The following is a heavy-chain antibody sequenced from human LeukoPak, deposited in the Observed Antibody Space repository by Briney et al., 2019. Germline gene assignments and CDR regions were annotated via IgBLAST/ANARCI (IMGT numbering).Heavy chain of an antibody. D-gene: IGHD6-19*01. Sequence: PGGSLRLSCAASGFTVSSNYMSWVRQAPGKGLEWVSVIYSGGSTYYADSVKGRFTISRDNSKNTLYLQMNSLRAEETAVYYCAKDPRQWLAHFDYWGQGTLVTVSS. V-gene: IGHV3-66*01. J-gene: IGHJ4*02. CDR3: AKDPRQWLAHFDY. CDR2: IYSGGST. CDR1: GFTVSSNY.